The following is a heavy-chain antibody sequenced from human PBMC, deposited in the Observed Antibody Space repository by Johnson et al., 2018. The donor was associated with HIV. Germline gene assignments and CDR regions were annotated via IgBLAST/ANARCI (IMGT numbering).Heavy chain of an antibody. Sequence: VQLVESGGGVVQPGRSLRLSCAASGFTFSSYAMSWVRQVPGKGLEWVSGINWNGGSTGYADSVKGRFTISRDNAKNSLYLQMSSLRAEDTAFYYCARVVKSNWSFAAFDIWGQGTMVTVPS. CDR3: ARVVKSNWSFAAFDI. CDR1: GFTFSSYA. V-gene: IGHV3-20*04. J-gene: IGHJ3*02. CDR2: INWNGGST. D-gene: IGHD1-26*01.